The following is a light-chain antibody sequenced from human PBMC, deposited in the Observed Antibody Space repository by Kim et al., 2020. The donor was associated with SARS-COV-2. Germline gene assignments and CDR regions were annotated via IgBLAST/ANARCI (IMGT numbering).Light chain of an antibody. Sequence: SPGERATRSCRASRSVSSSYLAWYQQKPGQAPRLLIYGASSRATGIADRFSGSGSGTDFTLTISRLEPEDFAVYYCQQYGSSPYTFGQGTKLEI. V-gene: IGKV3-20*01. J-gene: IGKJ2*01. CDR2: GAS. CDR1: RSVSSSY. CDR3: QQYGSSPYT.